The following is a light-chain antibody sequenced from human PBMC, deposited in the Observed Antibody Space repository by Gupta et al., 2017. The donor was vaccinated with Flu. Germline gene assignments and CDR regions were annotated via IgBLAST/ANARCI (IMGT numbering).Light chain of an antibody. Sequence: SVLTQPPSASVTPGQRVTISCSVSSSNIGSNTVNWYQQPPGTSPKRLIYSNNQRPAGVPDRFSGSKAGTSASLAISGRQAEEEADYYCAAWDDSMNVLFGGGTKLTGL. J-gene: IGLJ2*01. CDR2: SNN. V-gene: IGLV1-44*01. CDR3: AAWDDSMNVL. CDR1: SSNIGSNT.